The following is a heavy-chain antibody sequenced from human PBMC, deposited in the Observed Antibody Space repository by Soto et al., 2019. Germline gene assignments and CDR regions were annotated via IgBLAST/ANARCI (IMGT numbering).Heavy chain of an antibody. CDR2: IYSDDST. D-gene: IGHD6-13*01. CDR1: AFTVRGSY. Sequence: EVRLVESGGGLIQPGGSLRLSCAASAFTVRGSYMSWVRQTPGKGLEWVSVIYSDDSTYYTDSVKGRVTISRDNSKNTRSLQMNSLRAEDTAVYYCAGEVPGSSWYFDYWGQGTLVTVS. CDR3: AGEVPGSSWYFDY. V-gene: IGHV3-53*01. J-gene: IGHJ4*02.